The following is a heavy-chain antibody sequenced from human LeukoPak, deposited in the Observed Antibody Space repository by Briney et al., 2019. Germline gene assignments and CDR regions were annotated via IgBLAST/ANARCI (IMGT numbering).Heavy chain of an antibody. D-gene: IGHD1-26*01. CDR3: ARHLSGNYSIDS. J-gene: IGHJ4*02. CDR1: GESFSGYY. V-gene: IGHV4-34*01. CDR2: INHSGST. Sequence: PSETLSLTCAVYGESFSGYYWSSIRQPPGKGLEWIGEINHSGSTNYNPSLKSRVTISVDTSKNQFSLKLSSVTAADTAVYYCARHLSGNYSIDSWGQGTLVTVSS.